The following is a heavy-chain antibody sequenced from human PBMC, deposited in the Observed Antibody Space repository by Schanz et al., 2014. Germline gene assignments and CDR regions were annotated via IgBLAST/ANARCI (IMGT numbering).Heavy chain of an antibody. V-gene: IGHV3-21*04. J-gene: IGHJ4*02. D-gene: IGHD1-1*01. Sequence: VQLVESGGGVVQPGRSLRLSCAASGFTFSTHAMTWVRQAPGKGLEWVSYVSRSTPDIYYADSMKGRFTVSRDNAENALYLQMDSLRAEDTAVYFCAKKVPAYNPFDSWGQGTLVTVSS. CDR3: AKKVPAYNPFDS. CDR1: GFTFSTHA. CDR2: VSRSTPDI.